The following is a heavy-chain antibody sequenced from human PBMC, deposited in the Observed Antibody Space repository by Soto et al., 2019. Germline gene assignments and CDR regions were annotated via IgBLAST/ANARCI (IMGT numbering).Heavy chain of an antibody. CDR1: GFTFSSYG. D-gene: IGHD6-6*01. CDR2: IWDDGSNK. V-gene: IGHV3-33*01. J-gene: IGHJ6*02. Sequence: QVQLVESGGGVVQPGRSLRLSCAASGFTFSSYGMHWVRQAPGKGLEWVAVIWDDGSNKYYADSVKGRFTISRANSKNTLYLQMNSLRAEDTAVYYCARDRIRAGIVARPGGGMDVWGQGTTVTVSS. CDR3: ARDRIRAGIVARPGGGMDV.